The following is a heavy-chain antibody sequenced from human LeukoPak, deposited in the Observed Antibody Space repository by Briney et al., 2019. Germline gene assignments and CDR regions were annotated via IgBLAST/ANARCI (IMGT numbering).Heavy chain of an antibody. Sequence: SETLSLTCTVSGGSISSYYWSWIRQPPGKGLEWIGYIYYSGSTNYNPSFKSRVTISVDASKNQFSLKLSSVTAADTAVYYRARGNCGGDCSDHYYFDYWGQGTLVTVSS. J-gene: IGHJ4*02. CDR3: ARGNCGGDCSDHYYFDY. D-gene: IGHD2-21*01. CDR1: GGSISSYY. V-gene: IGHV4-59*01. CDR2: IYYSGST.